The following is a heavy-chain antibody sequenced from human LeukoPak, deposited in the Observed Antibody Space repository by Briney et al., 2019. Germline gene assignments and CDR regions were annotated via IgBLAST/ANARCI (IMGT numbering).Heavy chain of an antibody. D-gene: IGHD4-17*01. CDR1: GFTFSSYS. CDR3: ARDPTTTTDIYYYYYMDV. CDR2: ISSSSSYI. V-gene: IGHV3-21*01. Sequence: NPGGSLRLSCAASGFTFSSYSMNWVRQAPGEGLEWVSSISSSSSYIYYADSVKGRFTISRDNAKNSLYLQMNSLRAEDTAVYYCARDPTTTTDIYYYYYMDVWGKGTTVTVSS. J-gene: IGHJ6*03.